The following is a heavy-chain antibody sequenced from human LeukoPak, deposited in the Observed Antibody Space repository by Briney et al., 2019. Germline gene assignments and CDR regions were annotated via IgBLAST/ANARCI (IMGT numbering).Heavy chain of an antibody. Sequence: GGSLRLSCAASGFTVSSNYMSWVRQAPGKGLEWVSVIYSGGSTYYADSVKGRFTISRDNSKNTLYLQMNSLRAEDTAVYYCARIKTWSAAITGDYWGQGTLVTVSS. D-gene: IGHD2-2*01. CDR2: IYSGGST. CDR1: GFTVSSNY. CDR3: ARIKTWSAAITGDY. J-gene: IGHJ4*02. V-gene: IGHV3-53*01.